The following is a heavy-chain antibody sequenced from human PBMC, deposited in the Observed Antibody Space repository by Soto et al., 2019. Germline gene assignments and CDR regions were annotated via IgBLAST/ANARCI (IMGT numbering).Heavy chain of an antibody. CDR1: GFTFSSYS. V-gene: IGHV3-23*01. D-gene: IGHD6-13*01. J-gene: IGHJ1*01. CDR2: ISASGDTT. Sequence: EVHLLESGGDLVQPGGSLRLSCTASGFTFSSYSMSWVRQAPGKGPEWVSAISASGDTTHYADSVKGRFTISRDSSKNTLYLQMNSLRAEDTALYYCAKDQAAGGTISRYFQDWGQGTLVTVSS. CDR3: AKDQAAGGTISRYFQD.